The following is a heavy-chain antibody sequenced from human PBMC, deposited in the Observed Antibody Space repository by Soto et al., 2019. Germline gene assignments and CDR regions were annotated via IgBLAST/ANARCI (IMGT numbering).Heavy chain of an antibody. V-gene: IGHV4-61*01. J-gene: IGHJ6*02. CDR2: IYYSGST. D-gene: IGHD5-18*01. CDR3: AAQLWTSYYYGMDV. Sequence: SETLSLTCTVSGGSVSSGSYYWSWIRQPPGKGLEWIGYIYYSGSTNYNPSLKSRVTISVDTSKNQFSLKLSSVTAADTAVYYCAAQLWTSYYYGMDVWGQGTTVTVSS. CDR1: GGSVSSGSYY.